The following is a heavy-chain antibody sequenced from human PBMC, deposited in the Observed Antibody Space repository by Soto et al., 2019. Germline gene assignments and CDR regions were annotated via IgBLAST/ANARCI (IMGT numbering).Heavy chain of an antibody. CDR3: ATFSGFFTISPYYA. CDR2: IYHSGST. Sequence: QVHLQESGPGLVKPSETLSLICGGSGDSISSVNWWSWVRQSPGKGLEWIGEIYHSGSTNYNPSLKSRVTMSVDKYKNQFSLQLTSVTAADTAVYYCATFSGFFTISPYYAWGQGILVTVSS. D-gene: IGHD2-8*01. V-gene: IGHV4-4*02. CDR1: GDSISSVNW. J-gene: IGHJ5*02.